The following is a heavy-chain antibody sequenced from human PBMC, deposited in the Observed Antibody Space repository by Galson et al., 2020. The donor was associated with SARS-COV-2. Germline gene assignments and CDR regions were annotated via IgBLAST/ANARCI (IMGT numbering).Heavy chain of an antibody. Sequence: ASAKVSCKASGYTFTGYYMHWVRQAPGQGLEWMGWINPNSGGTNYAQKFQGRVTMTRDTSISTAYMELSRLRSDDTAVYYCARRESITMIVVVYNWFDPWGQGTLVTVSS. CDR2: INPNSGGT. D-gene: IGHD3-22*01. V-gene: IGHV1-2*02. CDR3: ARRESITMIVVVYNWFDP. CDR1: GYTFTGYY. J-gene: IGHJ5*02.